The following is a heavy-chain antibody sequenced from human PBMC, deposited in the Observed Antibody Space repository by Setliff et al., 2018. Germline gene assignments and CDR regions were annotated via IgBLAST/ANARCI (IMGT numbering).Heavy chain of an antibody. J-gene: IGHJ4*02. CDR3: ARDLTGGYYSSPLDY. Sequence: LRLSCAASGFTFSSYWMSWVRQAPGKGLEWVANIKQDGSEKYYVDSVKGRFTISRDNAKNSLYLQMNSLRAEDTAVYYCARDLTGGYYSSPLDYWGQGTLVTVSS. D-gene: IGHD3-10*01. CDR1: GFTFSSYW. CDR2: IKQDGSEK. V-gene: IGHV3-7*01.